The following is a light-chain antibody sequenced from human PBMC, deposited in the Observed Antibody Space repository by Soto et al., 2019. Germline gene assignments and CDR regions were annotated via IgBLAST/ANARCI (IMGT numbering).Light chain of an antibody. CDR1: SSDVGGYNY. V-gene: IGLV2-14*01. CDR2: DVT. Sequence: QSLVTPPAFLSGSPGQSITISCTGTSSDVGGYNYVSWYQQYPGKAPKLMIYDVTVRPSGVSNRFSGSKSGNTAFLTISGLQAEDEADYYCSSYTTITTRVFGAGTKVTVL. J-gene: IGLJ1*01. CDR3: SSYTTITTRV.